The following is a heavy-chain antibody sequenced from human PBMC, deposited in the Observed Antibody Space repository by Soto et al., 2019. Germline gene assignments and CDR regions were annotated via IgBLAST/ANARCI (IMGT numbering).Heavy chain of an antibody. V-gene: IGHV1-69*13. CDR1: GGTFSSYA. CDR2: IIPIFGTA. Sequence: ASVKVSCKDSGGTFSSYAISWVRQAPGQGLEWMGGIIPIFGTANYAQKFQGRVTITADESTSTAYMELSSLRSEDTAVYYCARDKDIVLVPAASGNGMDVWGQGTTVTVS. J-gene: IGHJ6*02. D-gene: IGHD2-2*01. CDR3: ARDKDIVLVPAASGNGMDV.